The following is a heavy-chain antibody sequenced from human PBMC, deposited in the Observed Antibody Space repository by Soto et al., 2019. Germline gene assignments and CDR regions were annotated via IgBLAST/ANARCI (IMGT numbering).Heavy chain of an antibody. J-gene: IGHJ4*02. D-gene: IGHD3-22*01. CDR1: GFTFSSHV. V-gene: IGHV3-23*04. CDR2: ISSSGENT. Sequence: EVQLVESGGGLAQTGGSLRLSCAASGFTFSSHVMSWVRQAPGKGPEWVASISSSGENTFYAESAKGRFTISRDNSKNTLHLQIHSLRAEDTAEYFCARDRMPVILVVLTDHPSAFDFWGQGTRVTVSS. CDR3: ARDRMPVILVVLTDHPSAFDF.